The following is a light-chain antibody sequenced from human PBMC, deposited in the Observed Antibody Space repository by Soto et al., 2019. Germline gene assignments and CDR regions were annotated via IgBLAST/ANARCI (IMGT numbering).Light chain of an antibody. CDR1: SSDVGGYNY. Sequence: QSALTQPRSVSGSPGQSGTIPCTGTSSDVGGYNYVSWYQQHPGKAPKLMIYDVSKRPSGVPDRFSGSKSGNTASLTISGLQAEDEADYYCCSYAGSYYVFGTGTKLTVL. CDR2: DVS. V-gene: IGLV2-11*01. CDR3: CSYAGSYYV. J-gene: IGLJ1*01.